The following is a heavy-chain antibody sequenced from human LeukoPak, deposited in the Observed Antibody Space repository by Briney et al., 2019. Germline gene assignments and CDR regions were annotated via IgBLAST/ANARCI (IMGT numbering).Heavy chain of an antibody. V-gene: IGHV1-69*13. Sequence: SVKVSCRASGGTFSSYAISWVRQAPGQGLEWMGGIIPIFGTANYAQKFQGRVTITADESTSTAYMELSSLRSEDTAVYYCARGIRYYYDSSAGYWGQGTLVTVSS. CDR3: ARGIRYYYDSSAGY. J-gene: IGHJ4*02. CDR1: GGTFSSYA. D-gene: IGHD3-22*01. CDR2: IIPIFGTA.